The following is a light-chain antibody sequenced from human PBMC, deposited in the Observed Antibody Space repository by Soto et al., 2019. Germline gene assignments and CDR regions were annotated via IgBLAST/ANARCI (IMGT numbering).Light chain of an antibody. Sequence: EIALTQSPGTLSLSPGERATLSCRASQSISSSNLAWYQQKPRQAPRLLIHGASSRATGIPERFSGSGSGTDFTLTISRLEPEDFAVYYCQQYGSSPRTFGQGTKVEIK. CDR3: QQYGSSPRT. CDR1: QSISSSN. J-gene: IGKJ1*01. CDR2: GAS. V-gene: IGKV3-20*01.